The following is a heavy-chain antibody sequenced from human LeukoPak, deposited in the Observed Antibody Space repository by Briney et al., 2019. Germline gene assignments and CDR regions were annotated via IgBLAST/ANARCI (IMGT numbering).Heavy chain of an antibody. J-gene: IGHJ4*02. CDR3: ARRGDYRTFGY. CDR1: GYSFTDYW. Sequence: GESLKISCKASGYSFTDYWIAWVRQVPGKGLEWMGIIHPDGSDARYSPSFQGQDTISVDKSISTTYLQWSSLKASDSAMYYCARRGDYRTFGYWAQGTLVTVSS. D-gene: IGHD4-11*01. V-gene: IGHV5-51*01. CDR2: IHPDGSDA.